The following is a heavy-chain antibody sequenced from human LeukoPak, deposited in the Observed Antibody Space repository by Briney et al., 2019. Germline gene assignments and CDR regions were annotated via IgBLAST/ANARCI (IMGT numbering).Heavy chain of an antibody. J-gene: IGHJ5*02. CDR3: AKVPRQHDNWFDP. CDR2: ISSGSTII. D-gene: IGHD6-13*01. V-gene: IGHV3-48*01. CDR1: GFTFSSHS. Sequence: SRGSLRLSCAASGFTFSSHSMNWVCQAPGKGLEWVSYISSGSTIIHYADSVKGRFTISRDDAKNSLYLQMNSLRAEDTAVYYCAKVPRQHDNWFDPWGQGTLVTVSS.